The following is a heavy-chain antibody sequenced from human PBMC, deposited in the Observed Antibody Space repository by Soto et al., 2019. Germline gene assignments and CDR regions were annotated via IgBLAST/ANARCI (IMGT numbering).Heavy chain of an antibody. CDR3: ARDRGYDAHDYYYNAMDV. D-gene: IGHD3-10*01. CDR1: GFTFRTYT. Sequence: GGSLRLSCISSGFTFRTYTMNWVRQAPGKGLEWVSGIRGFSPYAFYAESVKGRFTISRDNAKNSLYLQMNSLRAEDTAVYYCARDRGYDAHDYYYNAMDVWGQGTKVTVYS. CDR2: IRGFSPYA. J-gene: IGHJ6*02. V-gene: IGHV3-21*01.